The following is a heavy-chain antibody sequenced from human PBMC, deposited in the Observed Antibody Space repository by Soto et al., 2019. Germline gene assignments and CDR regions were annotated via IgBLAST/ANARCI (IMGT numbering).Heavy chain of an antibody. CDR2: ISAYNGNT. CDR1: GYTFTSYG. Sequence: ASVKVSCKASGYTFTSYGISWVRQAPGQGLEWMGWISAYNGNTNYAQKLQGRVTMTTDTSTSTAYMELRSLRSDDTAVYYCARSGQIQLWTYDAFDIWGQGTMVTVSS. CDR3: ARSGQIQLWTYDAFDI. J-gene: IGHJ3*02. D-gene: IGHD5-18*01. V-gene: IGHV1-18*01.